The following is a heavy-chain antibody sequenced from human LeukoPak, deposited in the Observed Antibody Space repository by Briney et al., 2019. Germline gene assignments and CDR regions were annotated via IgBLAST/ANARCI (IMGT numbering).Heavy chain of an antibody. D-gene: IGHD3-16*01. V-gene: IGHV4-61*02. CDR2: IYTSGST. Sequence: SETLSLTCTVPGGSISSGSYYWSWIRQPAGKGLEWIGRIYTSGSTNYNPSLKSRVTISVDTSKNQFSLKLSSVTAADTAVYYCARGGVDFDYWGQGTLVTVSS. CDR1: GGSISSGSYY. CDR3: ARGGVDFDY. J-gene: IGHJ4*02.